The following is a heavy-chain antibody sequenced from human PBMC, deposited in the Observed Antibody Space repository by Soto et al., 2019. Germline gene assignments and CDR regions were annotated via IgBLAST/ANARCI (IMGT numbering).Heavy chain of an antibody. V-gene: IGHV1-18*01. CDR3: AYSTIFGVVLDY. Sequence: GASVKVSCKASGYTFTSYGISWVRQAPGQGLEWMGWISAYSGNTNYAQKLQGRVTMTTDTSTSTAYMELRSLRSDDTAVYYCAYSTIFGVVLDYWGQGTLVTVSS. D-gene: IGHD3-3*01. J-gene: IGHJ4*02. CDR1: GYTFTSYG. CDR2: ISAYSGNT.